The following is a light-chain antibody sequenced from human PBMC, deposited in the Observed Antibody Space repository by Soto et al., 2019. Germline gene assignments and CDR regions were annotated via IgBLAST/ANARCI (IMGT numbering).Light chain of an antibody. CDR2: DTS. Sequence: EIVVTQSPATLSVSPGERVTLSCRASQSVSSSLAWYQQRPGQAPRLLIYDTSTRAAGISASFSGSGSGTEFTLTISSLQYEDCGVYYVQQYITCSPGAFGQGNAGEIK. CDR1: QSVSSS. V-gene: IGKV3-15*01. CDR3: QQYITCSPGA. J-gene: IGKJ1*01.